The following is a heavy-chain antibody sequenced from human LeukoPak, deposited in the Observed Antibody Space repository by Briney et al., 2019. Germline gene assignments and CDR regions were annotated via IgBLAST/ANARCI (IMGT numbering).Heavy chain of an antibody. CDR2: ISGSGGST. J-gene: IGHJ4*02. D-gene: IGHD4-17*01. CDR1: KFNFHNYG. Sequence: GGSLRLSCTTPKFNFHNYGLTWVRQAPGKELEWVSSISGSGGSTQYAASVQGRFTISRDNSKNTLYLQMNSLRAEDTAVYYCAKDPNGDYIGAFDIWGQGTLVTVSS. V-gene: IGHV3-23*01. CDR3: AKDPNGDYIGAFDI.